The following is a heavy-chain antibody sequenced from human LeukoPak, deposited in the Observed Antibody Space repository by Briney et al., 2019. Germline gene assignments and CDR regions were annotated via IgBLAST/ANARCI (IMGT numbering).Heavy chain of an antibody. Sequence: GGSLRLSCAASGFTFSSYSMNWVRQAPGKGLEWVSSISSSSSYIYYADSVKGRFTISRDNAKNSLYLQMNSLRAEDTAVCYCARDDGSGSYYCDYWGQGTLVTVSS. D-gene: IGHD3-10*01. CDR3: ARDDGSGSYYCDY. CDR2: ISSSSSYI. V-gene: IGHV3-21*01. J-gene: IGHJ4*02. CDR1: GFTFSSYS.